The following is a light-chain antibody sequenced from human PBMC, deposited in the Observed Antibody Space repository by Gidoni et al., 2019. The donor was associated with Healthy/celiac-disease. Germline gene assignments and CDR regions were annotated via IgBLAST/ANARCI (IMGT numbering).Light chain of an antibody. V-gene: IGKV3-11*01. Sequence: DIVLTQSPATLSLSPGERATLSCRASQSVSSYLALYQQKPGQAPRLLIYDASNSATGIPARFSGSGSGTDFTLTISSLEPEDFAVYYCQQRSNWPPKYTFGQGTKLEIK. CDR2: DAS. J-gene: IGKJ2*01. CDR3: QQRSNWPPKYT. CDR1: QSVSSY.